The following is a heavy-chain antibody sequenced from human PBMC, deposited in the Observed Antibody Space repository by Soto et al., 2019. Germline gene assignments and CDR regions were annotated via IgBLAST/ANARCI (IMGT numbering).Heavy chain of an antibody. D-gene: IGHD3-10*01. CDR1: GYTFTSYD. CDR3: ERGINYYDSGDDAFDI. Sequence: QVQLVQSGAEVKQPGASVKVSCKASGYTFTSYDINWVRQATGQGLEWMGWMNPNSGNTGYAQKFQGRVTMTRNTSISTAYMELSSLRSEDTAVYYCERGINYYDSGDDAFDIWGQGTMVTVSS. V-gene: IGHV1-8*01. CDR2: MNPNSGNT. J-gene: IGHJ3*02.